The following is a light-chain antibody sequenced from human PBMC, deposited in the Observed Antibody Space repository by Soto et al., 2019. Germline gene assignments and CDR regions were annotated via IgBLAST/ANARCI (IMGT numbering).Light chain of an antibody. CDR2: LGS. CDR1: QSLQHNNGNTL. CDR3: MQALQTPRT. J-gene: IGKJ1*01. V-gene: IGKV2-28*01. Sequence: EIVMTQSPLSLTVTPGEPASISCKSSQSLQHNNGNTLLDWYMQKPGQSPQLLIYLGSRRAPGAHDRVSGSGSGTDFTLRISTVVADDAAIYYGMQALQTPRTFGQGTKLEI.